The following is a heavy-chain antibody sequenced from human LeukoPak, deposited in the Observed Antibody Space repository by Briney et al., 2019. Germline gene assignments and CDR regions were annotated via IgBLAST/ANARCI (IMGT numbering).Heavy chain of an antibody. V-gene: IGHV3-23*01. CDR3: AKSYYGDFGNWFDP. J-gene: IGHJ5*02. CDR1: GFTFSSYA. Sequence: GGSLRLSCAASGFTFSSYAMSWVRQAPGKGLEWVSAISGSGGSTYYADSVKGRFAISRDNSKNTLYLQMNSLRAEDTAVYYCAKSYYGDFGNWFDPWGQGTLVTVSS. D-gene: IGHD4-17*01. CDR2: ISGSGGST.